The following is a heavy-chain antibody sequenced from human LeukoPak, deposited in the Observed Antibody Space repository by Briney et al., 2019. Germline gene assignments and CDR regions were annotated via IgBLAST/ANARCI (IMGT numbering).Heavy chain of an antibody. CDR1: GFTFSHYC. CDR3: ATYGSGSGTFFDS. Sequence: GGSLRLSCAASGFTFSHYCMNWVRQAPGKGLEWVSSISTGGTYIYYADSVKGRFTISRDNAKNSLYLQMNSLRAEDTALYYCATYGSGSGTFFDSWGQGTLVTVSS. V-gene: IGHV3-21*01. J-gene: IGHJ4*01. CDR2: ISTGGTYI. D-gene: IGHD3-10*01.